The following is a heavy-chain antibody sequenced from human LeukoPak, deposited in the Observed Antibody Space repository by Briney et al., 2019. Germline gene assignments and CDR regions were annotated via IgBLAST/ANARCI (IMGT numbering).Heavy chain of an antibody. D-gene: IGHD3-10*01. V-gene: IGHV3-30-3*01. CDR1: GFTFSSNV. Sequence: GGSLRLSCAASGFTFSSNVMHWVRQAPGKGLEWVAVISHDGNNKNYADSVKGRFTISRDNAKNSVSLQVNSLRDEDTAVYYCAREVTASGSFDSWGQGTLVTVSS. J-gene: IGHJ4*02. CDR2: ISHDGNNK. CDR3: AREVTASGSFDS.